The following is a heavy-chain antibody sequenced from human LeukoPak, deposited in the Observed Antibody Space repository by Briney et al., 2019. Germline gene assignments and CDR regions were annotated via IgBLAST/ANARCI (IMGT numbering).Heavy chain of an antibody. D-gene: IGHD3-3*01. J-gene: IGHJ5*02. Sequence: PSETLSLTCTVSGGSISSYYWSWIRQPAGKGLEWIGSIYHSGSTYYNPSLKSRVTISVDTSKNQFSLKLSSVTAADTAVYYCARDSSYYDFWSGYAGWFDPWGQGTLVTVSS. CDR1: GGSISSYY. CDR3: ARDSSYYDFWSGYAGWFDP. V-gene: IGHV4-4*07. CDR2: IYHSGST.